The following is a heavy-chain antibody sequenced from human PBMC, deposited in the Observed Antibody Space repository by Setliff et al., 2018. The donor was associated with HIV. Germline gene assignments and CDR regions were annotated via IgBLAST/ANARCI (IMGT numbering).Heavy chain of an antibody. Sequence: PGGSLRLSCTASGFTFSSYGMHWVRQAPGKGLEWVAVIWFDGSSKYYADSVEGRFTISRDNSKNTLYLQMNSLRAEDTAVYYCAKDRVPDGLWAIDYWGQGATVTVSS. CDR1: GFTFSSYG. CDR2: IWFDGSSK. J-gene: IGHJ4*02. D-gene: IGHD3-16*01. V-gene: IGHV3-33*06. CDR3: AKDRVPDGLWAIDY.